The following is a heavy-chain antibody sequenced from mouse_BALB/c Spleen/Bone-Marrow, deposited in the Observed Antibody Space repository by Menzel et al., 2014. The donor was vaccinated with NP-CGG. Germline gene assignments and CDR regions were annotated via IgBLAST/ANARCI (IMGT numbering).Heavy chain of an antibody. Sequence: VKLQESGPGLVAPSQSLSITCTVSGFSLTSYGVHWVRQPPGKGLEWLGVIWAGGSTYYNSALMSRLSISKDNSKSQVFLKMNSLQTDDTAMYYCARDWDWYFDVWGAGTTVTVSS. D-gene: IGHD4-1*01. V-gene: IGHV2-9*02. CDR3: ARDWDWYFDV. J-gene: IGHJ1*01. CDR1: GFSLTSYG. CDR2: IWAGGST.